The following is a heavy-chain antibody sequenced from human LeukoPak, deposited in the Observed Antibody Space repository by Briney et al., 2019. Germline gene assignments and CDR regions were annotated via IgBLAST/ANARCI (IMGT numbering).Heavy chain of an antibody. CDR3: ARDWGSSFWFDP. J-gene: IGHJ5*02. CDR2: MNPNSGNT. D-gene: IGHD2-2*01. CDR1: GYTFTGYD. Sequence: PRASVKVSCKASGYTFTGYDINWVRQATGQGLEWMGWMNPNSGNTGYAQKFQGRVTMTRNTSISTAYMELSSLRSEDTAVYYCARDWGSSFWFDPWGQGTLVTVSS. V-gene: IGHV1-8*01.